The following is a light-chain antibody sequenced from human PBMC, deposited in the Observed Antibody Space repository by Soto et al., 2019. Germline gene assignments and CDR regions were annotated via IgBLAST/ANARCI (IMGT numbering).Light chain of an antibody. V-gene: IGLV1-51*01. Sequence: QAVLAQSPSVSAAPGQTVTISCSGGSSNIPYQFVSWYQQFPGIAPTLLIYDNTRRPSGVPDRFSATKSGPSATLDIAGLQTADDAVYYCASWDTDLDGFVFGPGTKLTVL. CDR1: SSNIPYQF. CDR3: ASWDTDLDGFV. J-gene: IGLJ1*01. CDR2: DNT.